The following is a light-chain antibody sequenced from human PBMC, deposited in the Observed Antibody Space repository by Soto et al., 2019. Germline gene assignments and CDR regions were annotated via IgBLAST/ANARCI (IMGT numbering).Light chain of an antibody. Sequence: QSVLTQPRSVSGSPGQSVTISCTGTSTDVGGYNYVSWYQHHSGKAPKLILSDVNKWPSGVPDRFSGSKSGNTASLTISGLQSEDEADYYCCSYAGSYTWVFGGGTKLPS. CDR3: CSYAGSYTWV. CDR1: STDVGGYNY. CDR2: DVN. J-gene: IGLJ3*02. V-gene: IGLV2-11*01.